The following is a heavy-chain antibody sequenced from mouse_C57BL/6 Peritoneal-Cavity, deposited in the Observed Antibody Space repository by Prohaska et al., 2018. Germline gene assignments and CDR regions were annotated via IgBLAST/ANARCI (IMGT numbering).Heavy chain of an antibody. D-gene: IGHD3-2*02. CDR2: IYPGSGST. CDR3: ANQAYFDY. CDR1: GYTFTSYW. J-gene: IGHJ2*01. V-gene: IGHV1-55*01. Sequence: SVKLSCKASGYTFTSYWITWVKQRTGQGLEWIGDIYPGSGSTNYNEKFKSKATLTVDTSSSTAYMQLSSLTSEDSAVYYCANQAYFDYWCQGTTLTVSS.